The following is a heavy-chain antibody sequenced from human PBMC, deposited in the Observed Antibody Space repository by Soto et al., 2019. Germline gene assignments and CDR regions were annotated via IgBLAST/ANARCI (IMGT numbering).Heavy chain of an antibody. D-gene: IGHD3-10*01. CDR3: ATFPPEGRTATPRGDDAFDL. Sequence: SETLSLTCDVYGGTFSGYYWGWVRQAPGKGLEWIVDINLSGSPNYNPSLQSRVSVSLDSSKTHFSLKLSSVTAADTAVYYCATFPPEGRTATPRGDDAFDLWGQGTLVTVSS. V-gene: IGHV4-34*08. J-gene: IGHJ3*01. CDR1: GGTFSGYY. CDR2: INLSGSP.